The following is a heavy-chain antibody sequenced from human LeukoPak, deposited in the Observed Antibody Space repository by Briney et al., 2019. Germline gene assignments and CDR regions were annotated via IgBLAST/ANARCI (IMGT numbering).Heavy chain of an antibody. CDR1: GGSISSYY. V-gene: IGHV4-4*07. Sequence: SETLSLTCTVSGGSISSYYWSWIRQPAGKGLEWIGRIYTSGSTNYNPSLKSRVTMSVDTSKNQFSLKLSSVTAADTAVYYCARDYNRYCSSTSCYSDAFDIWGQGTMVTVSS. D-gene: IGHD2-2*02. CDR2: IYTSGST. J-gene: IGHJ3*02. CDR3: ARDYNRYCSSTSCYSDAFDI.